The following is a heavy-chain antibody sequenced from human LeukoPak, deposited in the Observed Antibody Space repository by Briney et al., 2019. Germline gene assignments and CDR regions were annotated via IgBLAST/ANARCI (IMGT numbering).Heavy chain of an antibody. Sequence: GGSLRLSCAASGFTFSSYGMSWVRQAPGKGLEWVSAISGSGGSTYYADSVEGRFTISRDNSKNTLYLQMNSLRAEDTAVYYCAKSIARRIWLRNLNYFGYWGQGTLVTVSS. CDR3: AKSIARRIWLRNLNYFGY. CDR2: ISGSGGST. V-gene: IGHV3-23*01. J-gene: IGHJ4*02. D-gene: IGHD5-12*01. CDR1: GFTFSSYG.